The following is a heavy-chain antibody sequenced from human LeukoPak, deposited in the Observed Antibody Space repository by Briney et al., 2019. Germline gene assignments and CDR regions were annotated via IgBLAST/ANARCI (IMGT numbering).Heavy chain of an antibody. Sequence: ASVKVSCKASGYTFTSYGISWVRQAPGQGLEWMGWISAYNGNTNYAQKLQGRVTMTTDTSTSTAYMELRSLRSDDTAVYYCAREDIVVVVAATVGYFQHWGQGTLVTVSS. D-gene: IGHD2-15*01. CDR1: GYTFTSYG. CDR3: AREDIVVVVAATVGYFQH. V-gene: IGHV1-18*01. CDR2: ISAYNGNT. J-gene: IGHJ1*01.